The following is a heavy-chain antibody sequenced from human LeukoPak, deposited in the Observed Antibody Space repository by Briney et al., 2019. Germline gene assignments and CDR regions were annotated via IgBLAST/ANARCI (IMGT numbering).Heavy chain of an antibody. CDR2: IKQDGSEK. J-gene: IGHJ4*02. D-gene: IGHD6-19*01. V-gene: IGHV3-7*01. CDR1: GFTFSSYW. CDR3: ARAFGGWYGYYFDY. Sequence: GGSLRLSCAASGFTFSSYWMSWVRQAPGKGLEWVANIKQDGSEKYYVDSVKGRFTISRDNAKNSLYLQMNSLRAEDTAVYYCARAFGGWYGYYFDYWGQGTLVTVSS.